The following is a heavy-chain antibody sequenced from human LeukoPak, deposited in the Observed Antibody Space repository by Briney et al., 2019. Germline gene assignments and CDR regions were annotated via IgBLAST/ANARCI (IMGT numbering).Heavy chain of an antibody. CDR3: AKDIRRYSSGWPTGFDY. Sequence: PGGSLRLSCEASGFTFSTYGVHWVRQAPGRGLEWVAFISFDGTNKYYGDSVKGRFTISRDNAKNSLYLQMNSLRAGDTALYYCAKDIRRYSSGWPTGFDYWGQGTLVTVSS. V-gene: IGHV3-30*18. J-gene: IGHJ4*02. D-gene: IGHD6-19*01. CDR2: ISFDGTNK. CDR1: GFTFSTYG.